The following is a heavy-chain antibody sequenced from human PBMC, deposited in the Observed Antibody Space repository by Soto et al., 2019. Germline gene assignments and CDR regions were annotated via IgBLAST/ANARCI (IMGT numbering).Heavy chain of an antibody. Sequence: EVQLVESGGGLVQPGRSLRLSCAASGFTFDDYAMHWVRQAPGKGLEWVSGISWNSGSIGYADSVKGRFTISRDNDKNSLYLQMNSLRAEDTALYYCAKGVPPRGYSGYGGPKPYYFDYWGQGTLVTVSS. D-gene: IGHD5-12*01. CDR3: AKGVPPRGYSGYGGPKPYYFDY. V-gene: IGHV3-9*01. J-gene: IGHJ4*02. CDR2: ISWNSGSI. CDR1: GFTFDDYA.